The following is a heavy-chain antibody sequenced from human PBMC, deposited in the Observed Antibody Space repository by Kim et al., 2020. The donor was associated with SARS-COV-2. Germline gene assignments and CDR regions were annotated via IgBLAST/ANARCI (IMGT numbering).Heavy chain of an antibody. V-gene: IGHV3-30*01. Sequence: STKYYVDTVQGRFTISRENSKNTLYLQMNSLRAEDTAVYYCARDLGGYFDYWGQGTLVTVSS. CDR3: ARDLGGYFDY. D-gene: IGHD3-3*01. CDR2: STK. J-gene: IGHJ4*02.